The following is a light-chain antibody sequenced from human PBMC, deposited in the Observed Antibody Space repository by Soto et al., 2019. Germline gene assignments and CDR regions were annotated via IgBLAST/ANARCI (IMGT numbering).Light chain of an antibody. V-gene: IGLV2-14*01. J-gene: IGLJ2*01. CDR2: DVS. Sequence: QSALTQPASVSGSPGQSITISCTGTSSDVGAYNFVSWYQQHPGKAPKVMIYDVSNRPSGVSNRFSGSKSGNTASLTISGLQAEDEADYYCSSYARSSTLVVFGGGTQLTVL. CDR1: SSDVGAYNF. CDR3: SSYARSSTLVV.